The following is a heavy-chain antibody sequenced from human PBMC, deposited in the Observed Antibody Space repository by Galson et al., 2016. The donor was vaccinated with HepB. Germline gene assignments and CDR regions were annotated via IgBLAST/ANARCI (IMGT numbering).Heavy chain of an antibody. V-gene: IGHV3-23*01. CDR3: AKDLRGARNNGWYTTLDY. CDR2: ISTNGAGT. J-gene: IGHJ4*02. D-gene: IGHD6-19*01. CDR1: GFTFSNYA. Sequence: SLRLSCAASGFTFSNYAMSWVRQAPGKGLEWVSAISTNGAGTYYADSVKGRFTISRDNSKYTLYLRMNSLRGEDTAIYYCAKDLRGARNNGWYTTLDYWGQGTLVTVSS.